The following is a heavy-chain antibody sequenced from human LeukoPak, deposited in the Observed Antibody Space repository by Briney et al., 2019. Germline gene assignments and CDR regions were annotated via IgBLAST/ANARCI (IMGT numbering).Heavy chain of an antibody. Sequence: GGSLRLSCAASGFTFSNYWMTWVRQAPGKGLEWVAVISYDGSNEYYADSVKGRFTLSRDNSKDTLYLQMNSLRAEDTAVYYCAKDRDDYIWGSYRYSLYFDSWGQGTLVTVSS. CDR3: AKDRDDYIWGSYRYSLYFDS. CDR2: ISYDGSNE. V-gene: IGHV3-30*18. CDR1: GFTFSNYW. J-gene: IGHJ4*02. D-gene: IGHD3-16*02.